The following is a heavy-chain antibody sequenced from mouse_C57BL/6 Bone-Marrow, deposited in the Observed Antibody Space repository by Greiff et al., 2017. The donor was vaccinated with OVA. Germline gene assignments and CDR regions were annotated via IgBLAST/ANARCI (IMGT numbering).Heavy chain of an antibody. V-gene: IGHV14-2*01. J-gene: IGHJ1*03. CDR2: IDPEDGET. Sequence: EVKLVESGAELVKPGASVKLSCTASGFNIKDYYMHWVKQRTEQGLEWIGRIDPEDGETKYAPKFQGKATITADTSSNTAYLQLSSLASEDAAVYYCAMIGYYPHCYFGVWGTRATVTVSS. D-gene: IGHD2-3*01. CDR3: AMIGYYPHCYFGV. CDR1: GFNIKDYY.